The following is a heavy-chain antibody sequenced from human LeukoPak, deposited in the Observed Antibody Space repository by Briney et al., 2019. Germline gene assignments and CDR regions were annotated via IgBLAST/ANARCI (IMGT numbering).Heavy chain of an antibody. V-gene: IGHV4-59*01. Sequence: SETLSLTCTVSGGSISNYDWNWIRQPPGKGLEWIGFISYSGSTNYNPSLKSRVTISLDTSKNQVSLKRISVTAADTAMYYCARDNTGCLDYWGQGALVTVSS. D-gene: IGHD6-19*01. J-gene: IGHJ4*02. CDR1: GGSISNYD. CDR2: ISYSGST. CDR3: ARDNTGCLDY.